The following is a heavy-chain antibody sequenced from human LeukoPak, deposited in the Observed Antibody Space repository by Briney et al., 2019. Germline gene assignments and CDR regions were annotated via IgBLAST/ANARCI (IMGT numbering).Heavy chain of an antibody. Sequence: ASVTVSCKASGYTFTSYGITWVRQAPGQGLEGMGWISAYNGNTNYAQKLQGRVTMTTDTSTTTAYMELRSLRSDDTAVYYCARDVEYWGYFDYWGQGTLVTVSS. CDR3: ARDVEYWGYFDY. CDR2: ISAYNGNT. V-gene: IGHV1-18*01. J-gene: IGHJ4*02. D-gene: IGHD7-27*01. CDR1: GYTFTSYG.